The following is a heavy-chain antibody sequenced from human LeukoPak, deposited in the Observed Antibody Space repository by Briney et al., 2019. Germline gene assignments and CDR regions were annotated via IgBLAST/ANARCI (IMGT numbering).Heavy chain of an antibody. J-gene: IGHJ4*02. V-gene: IGHV3-23*01. CDR2: ISGSGSGT. Sequence: GGSLRLSCAASGFTFSSYAVSWVRQAPGKGLEWVSGISGSGSGTYYPDSVKGRFTISRDNSKNTLYLQMNSLRAEDTAVYYCAKWLYSSGWYYFDYWGQGTLVTVSS. CDR3: AKWLYSSGWYYFDY. CDR1: GFTFSSYA. D-gene: IGHD6-19*01.